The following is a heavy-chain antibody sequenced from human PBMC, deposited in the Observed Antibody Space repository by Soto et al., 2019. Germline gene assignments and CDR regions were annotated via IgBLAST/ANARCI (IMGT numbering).Heavy chain of an antibody. Sequence: QVQLQESGPGLVKPSETLSLTCTVSGGSVSSGSYYWSGIRQPPGKGLEWIGYIYYSGSTNYNPSLKSRVTISVDTAKNQFSLKLSSVTAADTAVYYCARYSDRSGWHFFDYWGQGTLVTVAS. J-gene: IGHJ4*02. D-gene: IGHD6-19*01. CDR1: GGSVSSGSYY. CDR2: IYYSGST. V-gene: IGHV4-61*01. CDR3: ARYSDRSGWHFFDY.